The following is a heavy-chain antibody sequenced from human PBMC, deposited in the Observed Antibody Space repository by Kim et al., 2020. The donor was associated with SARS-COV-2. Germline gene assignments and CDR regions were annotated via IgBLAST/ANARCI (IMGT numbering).Heavy chain of an antibody. J-gene: IGHJ3*02. V-gene: IGHV1-58*01. CDR2: IVLGDGNT. CDR3: AAHLREYRDYGYVAFDI. Sequence: SVKVSCKASGFTFGRSAVQWVRQARGQRPEWLGWIVLGDGNTNYAPKFRGRVTITKDLSTSTSYMQLNSLRSDDTAVYYCAAHLREYRDYGYVAFDIWGQGTTVAVSS. D-gene: IGHD5-12*01. CDR1: GFTFGRSA.